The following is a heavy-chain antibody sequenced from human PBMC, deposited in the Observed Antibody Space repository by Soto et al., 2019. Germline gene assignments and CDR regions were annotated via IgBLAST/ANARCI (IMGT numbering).Heavy chain of an antibody. D-gene: IGHD2-21*01. CDR3: ARESCGEYVY. CDR1: GGSVTSGNYY. V-gene: IGHV4-61*01. CDR2: IYYGGST. J-gene: IGHJ4*02. Sequence: QVHLQESGPGLVKPSETLSLTCIVSGGSVTSGNYYWSWIRQSPGKGLEWMGYIYYGGSTDYNPSLKSRVTMSVDTSKTQFFLTLKSVTAADTAVYYCARESCGEYVYWGQGMLVSVSS.